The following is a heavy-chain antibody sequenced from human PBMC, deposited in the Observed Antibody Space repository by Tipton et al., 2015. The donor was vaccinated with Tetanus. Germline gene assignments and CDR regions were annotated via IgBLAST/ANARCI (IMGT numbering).Heavy chain of an antibody. CDR3: ARENGGYDYYYYYGMDV. Sequence: SLRLSCAASGFTFSGYSMNWVRQAPGKGLEWVSSISSSGSHMYYAESVRGRFSISRDNAKNSLYLQMNSLRAEDSAVYYCARENGGYDYYYYYGMDVWGQGPTVTVSS. CDR1: GFTFSGYS. V-gene: IGHV3-21*01. J-gene: IGHJ6*02. D-gene: IGHD5-12*01. CDR2: ISSSGSHM.